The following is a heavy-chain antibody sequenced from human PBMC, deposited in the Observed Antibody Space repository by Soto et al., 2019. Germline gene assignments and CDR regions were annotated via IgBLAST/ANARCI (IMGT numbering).Heavy chain of an antibody. CDR1: SGSVSGGSYY. Sequence: QVQLQESGPGLVKSSETLSLTCTVSSGSVSGGSYYRSWIRQPPGKGLEWVGYIYDSGSTNYNPSLQSRVTISADTSKNQFSLKLNSVTAADTAVYYCAVLKRIVAGDYWGQGTLVTVSS. J-gene: IGHJ4*02. CDR3: AVLKRIVAGDY. CDR2: IYDSGST. V-gene: IGHV4-61*01. D-gene: IGHD3-16*02.